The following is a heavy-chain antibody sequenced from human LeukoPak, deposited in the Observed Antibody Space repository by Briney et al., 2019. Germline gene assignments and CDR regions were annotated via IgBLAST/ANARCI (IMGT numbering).Heavy chain of an antibody. CDR2: ISSSGSTI. J-gene: IGHJ4*02. CDR1: GFTFSSYE. Sequence: GGSLRLSCAASGFTFSSYEMNWVRQAPGKGLEWVSYISSSGSTIYYADSVKGRFTISRDNAKNSLYLQMNSLRAEVTAVYYCARDQRYSSSSGGIDYWGQGTLVTVSS. D-gene: IGHD6-6*01. V-gene: IGHV3-48*03. CDR3: ARDQRYSSSSGGIDY.